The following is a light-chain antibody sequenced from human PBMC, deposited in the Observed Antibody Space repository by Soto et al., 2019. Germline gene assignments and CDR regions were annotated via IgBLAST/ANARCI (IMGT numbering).Light chain of an antibody. J-gene: IGLJ2*01. CDR1: SSDVGGYNY. V-gene: IGLV2-14*01. CDR2: EVS. Sequence: QSALTQPASVSGSPGQSITISCTGTSSDVGGYNYVSWYQQHPGKAPKLMIYEVSNWPSGVSNRFSGSKSGNTASLTISGLQAEDEADYYCSSYTSSSTLVVFGGETKLTVL. CDR3: SSYTSSSTLVV.